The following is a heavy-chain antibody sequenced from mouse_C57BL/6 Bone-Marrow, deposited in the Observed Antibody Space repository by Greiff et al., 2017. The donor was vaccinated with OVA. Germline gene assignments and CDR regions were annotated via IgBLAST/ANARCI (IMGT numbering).Heavy chain of an antibody. J-gene: IGHJ3*01. V-gene: IGHV1-62-2*01. CDR2: FYPGSGSI. CDR1: GYTFTEYT. CDR3: ARHEAYYYGSSYAWFAY. D-gene: IGHD1-1*01. Sequence: QVQLQQSGAELVKPGASVKLSCKASGYTFTEYTIHWVKQRSGQGLEWIGWFYPGSGSIKYNEKFKDKATLTADKSSRTVYMELSRLTSEDSAVYFCARHEAYYYGSSYAWFAYWGQGTLVTVSA.